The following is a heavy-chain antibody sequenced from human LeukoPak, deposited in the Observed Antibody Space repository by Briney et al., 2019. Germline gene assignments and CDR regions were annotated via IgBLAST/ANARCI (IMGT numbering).Heavy chain of an antibody. V-gene: IGHV3-53*01. Sequence: PGGSLRLSCAASGFTVSSNYMTWVRQAPGKGLEWVSIIYSGGSTSYADSVKGRFTISRDNSKNTLYLQMNSLRAEDTAVYYCAKDHYYDSSGYYQHWGQGTLVTVSS. CDR3: AKDHYYDSSGYYQH. D-gene: IGHD3-22*01. J-gene: IGHJ1*01. CDR1: GFTVSSNY. CDR2: IYSGGST.